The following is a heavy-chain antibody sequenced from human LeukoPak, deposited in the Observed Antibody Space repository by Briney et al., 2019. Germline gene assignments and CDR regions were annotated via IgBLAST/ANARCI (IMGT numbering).Heavy chain of an antibody. Sequence: GGSLRLSCAASGFTFDDYGMSWVRQAPGKGLEWVSGINWNGGSTGYADSVKGRFTISRDNAKNSLSLQMDSLRAEDSAVYYCARADYSSGCDYWGQGTLVTVSS. D-gene: IGHD6-19*01. CDR2: INWNGGST. J-gene: IGHJ4*02. CDR1: GFTFDDYG. V-gene: IGHV3-20*04. CDR3: ARADYSSGCDY.